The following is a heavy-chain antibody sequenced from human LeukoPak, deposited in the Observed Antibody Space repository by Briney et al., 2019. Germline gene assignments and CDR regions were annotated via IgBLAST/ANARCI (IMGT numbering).Heavy chain of an antibody. V-gene: IGHV1-2*02. Sequence: GASVKVSCKASGYTFTGYYMHWVRQAPGQGLEWMGWINPNSGGTNYAQKFQGRVTMTRDTSISTAYMELSRLRSDDTAVYYCARGLPGSSWYTMAYWGQGTLVTVSS. D-gene: IGHD6-13*01. CDR1: GYTFTGYY. CDR2: INPNSGGT. J-gene: IGHJ4*02. CDR3: ARGLPGSSWYTMAY.